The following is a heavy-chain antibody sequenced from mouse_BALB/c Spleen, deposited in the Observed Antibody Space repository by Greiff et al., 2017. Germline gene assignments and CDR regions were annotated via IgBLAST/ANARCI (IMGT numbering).Heavy chain of an antibody. V-gene: IGHV1S56*01. Sequence: VQLQQSGAELVKPGASVKLSCKASGYTFTSYDINWVRQRPEQGLEWIGWIFPGDGSTKYNEKFKGKATLTTDKSSSTAYMQLSRLTSEDSAVYFCARCPPWELRWYFDVWGAGTTVTVSS. D-gene: IGHD2-1*01. J-gene: IGHJ1*01. CDR2: IFPGDGST. CDR1: GYTFTSYD. CDR3: ARCPPWELRWYFDV.